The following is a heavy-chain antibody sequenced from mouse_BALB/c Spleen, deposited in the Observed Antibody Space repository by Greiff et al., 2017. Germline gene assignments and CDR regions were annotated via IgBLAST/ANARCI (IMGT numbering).Heavy chain of an antibody. D-gene: IGHD1-1*01. V-gene: IGHV2-9-2*01. CDR2: IWTGGGT. J-gene: IGHJ3*01. CDR3: VSDYYGSSYWFAY. Sequence: VKLVESGPGLVAPSQSLSITCTVSGFSLTSYDISWIRQPPGKGLEWLGVIWTGGGTNYNSAFMSRLSISKDNSKSQVFLKMNSLQTDDTAIYYCVSDYYGSSYWFAYWGQGTLVTVSA. CDR1: GFSLTSYD.